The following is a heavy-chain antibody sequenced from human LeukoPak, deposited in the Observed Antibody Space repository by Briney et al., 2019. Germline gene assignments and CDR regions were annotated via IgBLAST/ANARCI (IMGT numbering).Heavy chain of an antibody. Sequence: SETLSLTCTVSGGSISSYYWSWIRQPAGKGLEWIGRIYTSGSDDYDPSLKSRGTMSVDTSKNQFSLKLSSVTAADTAVYYCARVLAAAMDYWVEGSMVGVCS. CDR3: ARVLAAAMDY. CDR2: IYTSGSD. CDR1: GGSISSYY. D-gene: IGHD6-13*01. V-gene: IGHV4-4*07. J-gene: IGHJ4*02.